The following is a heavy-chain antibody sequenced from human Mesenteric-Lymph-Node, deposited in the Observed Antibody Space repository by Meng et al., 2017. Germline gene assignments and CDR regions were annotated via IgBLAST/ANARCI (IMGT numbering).Heavy chain of an antibody. D-gene: IGHD7-27*01. CDR1: GFSLSNARMG. CDR3: ARILWDELGSGVWYFDL. J-gene: IGHJ2*01. V-gene: IGHV2-26*01. Sequence: QLTCKESGPVLLNPKETLTLTCTVSGFSLSNARMGVSWIRQPPGKALEWLAHIFSNDEKSYSTSLKSRLTISKDTSKSQVVLTMTNMDPVDTATYYCARILWDELGSGVWYFDLWGRGTLVTVSS. CDR2: IFSNDEK.